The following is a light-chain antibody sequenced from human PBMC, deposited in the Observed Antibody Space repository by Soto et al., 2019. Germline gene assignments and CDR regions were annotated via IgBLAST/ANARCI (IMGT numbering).Light chain of an antibody. V-gene: IGKV3-20*01. CDR1: QTVRNNY. Sequence: EFVLTQSPGTLSLSQGERATLSCRAIQTVRNNYLAWYQQKPGQAPRLLIYDASSRATGIPDRFSGGGSGTDFTLTISRLEPEDFAVYYCQQFSSYPLTFGGGTKVDIK. CDR3: QQFSSYPLT. CDR2: DAS. J-gene: IGKJ4*01.